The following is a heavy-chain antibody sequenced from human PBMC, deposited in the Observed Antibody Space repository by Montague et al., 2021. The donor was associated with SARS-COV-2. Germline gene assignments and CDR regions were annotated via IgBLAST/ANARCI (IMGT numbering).Heavy chain of an antibody. D-gene: IGHD6-19*01. Sequence: SLRLSCAASGFTFSSYAMHWVRQAPGKGLEWVAVISYDGSNKYYADSVEGRFTISRDNSKNTLYLQMNSPRAEDTAVYYCARGTGISSGWFDYWGQGTLVTVSS. CDR3: ARGTGISSGWFDY. CDR2: ISYDGSNK. CDR1: GFTFSSYA. J-gene: IGHJ4*02. V-gene: IGHV3-30-3*01.